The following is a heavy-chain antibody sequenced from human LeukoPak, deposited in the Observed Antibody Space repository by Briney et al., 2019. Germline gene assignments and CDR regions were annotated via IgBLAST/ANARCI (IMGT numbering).Heavy chain of an antibody. D-gene: IGHD4-17*01. J-gene: IGHJ3*02. CDR3: ARDDYGDYILPGWAFDI. CDR2: IYYSGST. V-gene: IGHV4-39*01. CDR1: GGSISSSSYY. Sequence: PSETLSLTCTVSGGSISSSSYYWGWIRQPPGKGLERIGSIYYSGSTYYNPSLKSRVTISVDTSKNQFSLKLSSVTAADTAVYYCARDDYGDYILPGWAFDIWGQGTMVTVSS.